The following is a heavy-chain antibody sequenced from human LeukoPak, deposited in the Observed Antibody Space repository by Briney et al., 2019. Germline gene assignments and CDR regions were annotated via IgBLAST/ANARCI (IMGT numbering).Heavy chain of an antibody. CDR1: GFTFSSYW. CDR2: INRDGSST. CDR3: ARDFSQNLDFDY. Sequence: GGSLRLSCAASGFTFSSYWMHWVRQAPGKGLVWVSRINRDGSSTNYADSVKGRFTISRDNAKNTLYLQMNSLRAEDTAVYYCARDFSQNLDFDYWGQGTLVTVSS. D-gene: IGHD2/OR15-2a*01. V-gene: IGHV3-74*01. J-gene: IGHJ4*02.